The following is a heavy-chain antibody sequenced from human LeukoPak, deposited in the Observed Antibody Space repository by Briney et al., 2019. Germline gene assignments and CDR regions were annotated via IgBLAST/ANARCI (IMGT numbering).Heavy chain of an antibody. V-gene: IGHV4-59*02. CDR3: ARETHNTYCTGGRCSPFYFDS. CDR2: IAYSVTT. D-gene: IGHD2-15*01. J-gene: IGHJ4*02. Sequence: SETLSLTCTVSGGSVSTSYWSWIRQPPGKGPECIGYIAYSVTTNYNPSLKSRVTLSLHTSKNQSCLNRTCMTAAPTTMSYCARETHNTYCTGGRCSPFYFDSWGQGVLVTVSS. CDR1: GGSVSTSY.